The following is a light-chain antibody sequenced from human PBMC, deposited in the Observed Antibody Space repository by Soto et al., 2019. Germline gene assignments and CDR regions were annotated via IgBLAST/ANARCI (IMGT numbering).Light chain of an antibody. Sequence: QSVLTQPASVSGSPGQSITISCTGTSSDVGGYNYVSWYQQHPGKAPKLMIYDVSNRPSGVSNRFSCSKSGNTASLTISGLQSEDEADYYCRSYTSSSTPLYVFGTGTKVTGL. J-gene: IGLJ1*01. CDR1: SSDVGGYNY. CDR3: RSYTSSSTPLYV. V-gene: IGLV2-14*01. CDR2: DVS.